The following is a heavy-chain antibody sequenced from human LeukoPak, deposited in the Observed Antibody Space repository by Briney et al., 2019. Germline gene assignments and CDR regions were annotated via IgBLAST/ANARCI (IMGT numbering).Heavy chain of an antibody. CDR2: IYYSGST. CDR3: ARERGGFDY. J-gene: IGHJ4*02. CDR1: GGSISSYY. V-gene: IGHV4-59*01. Sequence: SETLSLTCTVSGGSISSYYWSWIRQPPGKGLEWIGYIYYSGSTNYNPSLKSRVTISVDTSKNQFSLKLSSVTAADTAVYYCARERGGFDYWGQGTLVTVSS. D-gene: IGHD3-10*01.